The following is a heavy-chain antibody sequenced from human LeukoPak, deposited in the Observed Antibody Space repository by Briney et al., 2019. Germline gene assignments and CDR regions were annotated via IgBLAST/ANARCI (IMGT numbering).Heavy chain of an antibody. Sequence: SETLYLTCSVSGGSINSNYWTWIRQPPGRGLEWIGYIYYSGSTYYNPSLKSRVTISVDTSNNQFSLKVSSVTAADTAVYYCARHGLWYDTSGYYYYWGHGSLVTVSS. V-gene: IGHV4-59*04. J-gene: IGHJ4*01. CDR1: GGSINSNY. CDR3: ARHGLWYDTSGYYYY. CDR2: IYYSGST. D-gene: IGHD3-22*01.